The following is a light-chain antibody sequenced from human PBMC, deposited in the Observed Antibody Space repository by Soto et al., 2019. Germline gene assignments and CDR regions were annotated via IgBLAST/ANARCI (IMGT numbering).Light chain of an antibody. CDR2: WAS. Sequence: DIVMTQSPDSLAVSLGERATINCKSSQSVLYSSNNKNYLAWYQQKQGQPPKLLIYWASTRESGVPDRFSGSGSGTDFTLTISSLQAEDVAVYYCQQYYSTPRAFGQGTKVELK. CDR3: QQYYSTPRA. J-gene: IGKJ1*01. V-gene: IGKV4-1*01. CDR1: QSVLYSSNNKNY.